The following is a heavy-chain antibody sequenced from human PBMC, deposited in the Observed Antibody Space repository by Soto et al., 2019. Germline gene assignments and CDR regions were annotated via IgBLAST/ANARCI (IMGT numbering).Heavy chain of an antibody. Sequence: PSETLSLTCAVYGGSFSGYYWSWIRQPPGKGLEWIGEINHSGSTNYNPSLKSRVTISVDTSKNQFSLKLSSVTAADTAVYYCARGRGYSYGFPFDYWGQGTLVTVSS. V-gene: IGHV4-34*01. J-gene: IGHJ4*02. CDR2: INHSGST. CDR1: GGSFSGYY. CDR3: ARGRGYSYGFPFDY. D-gene: IGHD5-18*01.